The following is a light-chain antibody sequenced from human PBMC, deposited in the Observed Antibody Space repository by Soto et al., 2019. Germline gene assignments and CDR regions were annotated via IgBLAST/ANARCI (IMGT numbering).Light chain of an antibody. V-gene: IGLV1-40*01. CDR2: GNS. J-gene: IGLJ1*01. CDR3: QSYASSLSGSRV. Sequence: QSVLTQPPSVSGAPGQRVTISCTGSSSNIVAGYDVHWYQQLPGTAPKLLIYGNSNRPSGVPDRFSGSKSGTSASLAITGLQAEDEADYYCQSYASSLSGSRVFGTGTKLTVL. CDR1: SSNIVAGYD.